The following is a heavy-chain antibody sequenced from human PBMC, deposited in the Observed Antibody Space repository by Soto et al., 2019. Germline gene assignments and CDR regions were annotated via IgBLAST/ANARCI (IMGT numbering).Heavy chain of an antibody. V-gene: IGHV3-21*01. J-gene: IGHJ3*02. CDR2: ISAGSGYI. CDR1: RFTFSNDA. Sequence: GSLRLSCVASRFTFSNDAVSGGLQAPGKGLEWVSSISAGSGYIYYTDSLKGRSTVSRDNSKNTLYLQINSLKADDTAVYYCARSTPGNPLEIWGQGTMVTVSS. D-gene: IGHD3-10*01. CDR3: ARSTPGNPLEI.